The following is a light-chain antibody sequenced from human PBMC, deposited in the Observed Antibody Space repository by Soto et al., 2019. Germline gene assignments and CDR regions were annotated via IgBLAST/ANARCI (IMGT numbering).Light chain of an antibody. V-gene: IGLV2-11*01. CDR2: DVS. Sequence: QSVLTQPRSVSGSPGQSVTISCTGTSCDVGGHNFVYWYQQHPGKAPKLTIYDVSRRPSGVPDRFSGSKSGNTASLTISGLQAEDEADYYCCSCAGSYTWVFGGGTKLTVL. CDR3: CSCAGSYTWV. CDR1: SCDVGGHNF. J-gene: IGLJ3*02.